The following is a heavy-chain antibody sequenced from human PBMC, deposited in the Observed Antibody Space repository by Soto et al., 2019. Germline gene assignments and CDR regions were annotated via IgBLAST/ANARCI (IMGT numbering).Heavy chain of an antibody. CDR2: INHSGST. V-gene: IGHV4-34*01. J-gene: IGHJ4*02. D-gene: IGHD3-22*01. Sequence: SETLSLTCAVYGGSFSGYYWSWIRQPPGKGLEWIGEINHSGSTGYNPSLKSRVTISIDTSKSQFSLRLNSVTAADTAVYYCARVGYYDCSSFYAPFDFWAQGTLVTVSS. CDR3: ARVGYYDCSSFYAPFDF. CDR1: GGSFSGYY.